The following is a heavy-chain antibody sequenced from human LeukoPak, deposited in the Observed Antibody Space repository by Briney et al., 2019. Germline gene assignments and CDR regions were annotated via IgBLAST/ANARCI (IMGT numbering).Heavy chain of an antibody. D-gene: IGHD3-22*01. V-gene: IGHV3-23*01. CDR3: ATRRADSSGFDH. Sequence: GGSLRLSCAASGFTFSSYAMSWVRQAPGKGLEWVSAISGSGGSTYYADSVKGRFTISRDNSKNTLYLQMNSLRAEDTAVYYCATRRADSSGFDHWGQGTLVTVSS. CDR2: ISGSGGST. J-gene: IGHJ4*02. CDR1: GFTFSSYA.